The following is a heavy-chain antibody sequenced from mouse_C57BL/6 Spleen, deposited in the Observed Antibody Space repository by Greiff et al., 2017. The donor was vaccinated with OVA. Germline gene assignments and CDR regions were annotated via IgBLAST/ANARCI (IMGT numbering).Heavy chain of an antibody. CDR1: GYTFTSYW. V-gene: IGHV1-72*01. CDR2: LDPNSGGT. D-gene: IGHD1-1*01. CDR3: ARYDYYVSSYDY. Sequence: QVQLQQPGAELVKPGASVKLSCKASGYTFTSYWMHWVKQRPGRGLEWIGRLDPNSGGTTYNEKFKSKATLTVDKHSSTAYMQLSSLTSEDSAVYYCARYDYYVSSYDYWGQGTTLTVSS. J-gene: IGHJ2*01.